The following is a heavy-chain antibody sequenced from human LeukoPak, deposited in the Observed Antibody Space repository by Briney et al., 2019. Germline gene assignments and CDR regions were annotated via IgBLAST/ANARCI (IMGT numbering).Heavy chain of an antibody. CDR3: ARGLGERGKCRGGSCNKPQFDH. Sequence: GGSLTRSSAASGLTFDYYWMTWVRQAPGKGLEWLSNIRDSGSATYYVDSVKGRFTISRDNAKNSLYLQMNSLRVEDTAVYYCARGLGERGKCRGGSCNKPQFDHW. D-gene: IGHD3-16*01. J-gene: IGHJ1*01. CDR1: GLTFDYYW. CDR2: IRDSGSAT. V-gene: IGHV3-7*01.